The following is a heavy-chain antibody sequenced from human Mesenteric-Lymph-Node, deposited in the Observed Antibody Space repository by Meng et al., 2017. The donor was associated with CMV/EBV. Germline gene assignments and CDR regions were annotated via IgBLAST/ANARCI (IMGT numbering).Heavy chain of an antibody. CDR1: GGSFSGYY. J-gene: IGHJ5*02. Sequence: SQTLSLTCAVYGGSFSGYYWSWIRQPPGKGLEWIGEINHSGSTNYNPSLKSRVTISVDTSKNQFSLKLSSVTAADTAVYYCARSPPFWYSGRHPNWFDPWGQGTLVTVSS. CDR3: ARSPPFWYSGRHPNWFDP. D-gene: IGHD1-26*01. V-gene: IGHV4-34*01. CDR2: INHSGST.